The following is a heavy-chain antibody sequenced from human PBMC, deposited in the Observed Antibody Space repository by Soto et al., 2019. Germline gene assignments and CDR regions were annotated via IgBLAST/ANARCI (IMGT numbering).Heavy chain of an antibody. Sequence: GASVKVSCKASGGTLSSYTISWVRQAPGQGLEWMGGITPMFATTNYAQKFQGRVTITVTADESTRTAYMELSSLRSEDTAVYYCARGAARGAAVYWGQGTLLTVSS. CDR3: ARGAARGAAVY. CDR1: GGTLSSYT. D-gene: IGHD3-10*01. J-gene: IGHJ4*01. V-gene: IGHV1-69*13. CDR2: ITPMFATT.